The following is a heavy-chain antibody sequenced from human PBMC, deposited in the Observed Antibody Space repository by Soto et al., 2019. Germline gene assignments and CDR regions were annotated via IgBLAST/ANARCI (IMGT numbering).Heavy chain of an antibody. V-gene: IGHV3-43*01. Sequence: EVQLVESGGDVVQPGGSLRLSCAASRFTFEDYTIHWVRQAPGKALEWVSLISWDGGTTYYTHSVKGRFTISRDNSKKSRYLQMNSLRPEDTALYYCAKDGSQKEDDGNWLGSWGQGTLVTVSS. J-gene: IGHJ5*01. CDR1: RFTFEDYT. D-gene: IGHD2-15*01. CDR2: ISWDGGTT. CDR3: AKDGSQKEDDGNWLGS.